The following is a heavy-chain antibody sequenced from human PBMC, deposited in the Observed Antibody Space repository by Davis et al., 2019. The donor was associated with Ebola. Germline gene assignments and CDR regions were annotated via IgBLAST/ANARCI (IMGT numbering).Heavy chain of an antibody. J-gene: IGHJ3*02. CDR2: ISSSSSYI. V-gene: IGHV3-21*01. D-gene: IGHD3-3*01. Sequence: GESLKISCAASGFTFSSYSMNWVRQAPGKGLEWDSTISSSSSYIYYADSVKGRFTISRDNAKNSLYLQMNSLRAEDTAVYYCAREIRFLEWLTQNAFDIWGQGTMVTVSS. CDR3: AREIRFLEWLTQNAFDI. CDR1: GFTFSSYS.